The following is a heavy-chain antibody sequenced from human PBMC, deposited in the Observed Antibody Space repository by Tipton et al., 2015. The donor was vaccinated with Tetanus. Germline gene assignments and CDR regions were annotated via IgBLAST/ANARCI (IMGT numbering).Heavy chain of an antibody. J-gene: IGHJ4*02. CDR3: LSTVSLSAFAY. CDR2: ISYDGNYQ. V-gene: IGHV3-30*03. CDR1: GFTFSNSG. D-gene: IGHD6-6*01. Sequence: SLRLSCAASGFTFSNSGMHWVRQAPGKGLEWVAIISYDGNYQSYAESVKGRFTISRDNSKSTLFLQMNGLRAEDTAVYYCLSTVSLSAFAYLGQGSLVPVSS.